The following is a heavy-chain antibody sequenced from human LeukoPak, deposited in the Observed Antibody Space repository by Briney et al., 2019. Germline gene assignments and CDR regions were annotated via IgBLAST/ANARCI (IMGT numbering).Heavy chain of an antibody. CDR2: IYYSGST. CDR1: GGSISSHY. J-gene: IGHJ4*02. CDR3: VRNTYYDFWSGYYGGYFDY. D-gene: IGHD3-3*01. V-gene: IGHV4-59*11. Sequence: SETLSLTCTVSGGSISSHYWSWIRQPPGKGLEWIGYIYYSGSTNYNPSLKSRVTISVDTSKNQFSLKLSSVTAADTAVYYCVRNTYYDFWSGYYGGYFDYWGQGTLVTVSS.